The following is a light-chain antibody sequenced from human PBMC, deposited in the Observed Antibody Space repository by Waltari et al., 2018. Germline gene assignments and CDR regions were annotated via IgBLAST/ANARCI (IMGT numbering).Light chain of an antibody. CDR1: SGHNTYA. CDR2: VNSDGSY. CDR3: QTWNIGIRV. V-gene: IGLV4-69*01. Sequence: QLALTQSPSASASLGASVTLTCTLSSGHNTYAIAWHPQPPEKAPRYLMKVNSDGSYAKADGIPDRFSGSSSGAERFLTISSLQSEDEADYYCQTWNIGIRVFGIGTKVTVL. J-gene: IGLJ1*01.